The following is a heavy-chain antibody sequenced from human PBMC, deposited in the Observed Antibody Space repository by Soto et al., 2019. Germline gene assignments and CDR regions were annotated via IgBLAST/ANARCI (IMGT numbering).Heavy chain of an antibody. V-gene: IGHV4-30-2*01. Sequence: SETLSLSCAVSGGSISSGGYSWSWIRQPPGKGLEWIGYIYHSGSTYYNPSLKSRVTISVDRSKNQFSLKLSSVTAADTAVYYCAGGIAARPLGYWGQGTLVTVSS. CDR1: GGSISSGGYS. D-gene: IGHD6-6*01. J-gene: IGHJ4*02. CDR2: IYHSGST. CDR3: AGGIAARPLGY.